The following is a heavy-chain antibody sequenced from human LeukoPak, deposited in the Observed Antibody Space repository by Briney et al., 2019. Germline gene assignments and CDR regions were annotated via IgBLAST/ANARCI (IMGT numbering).Heavy chain of an antibody. CDR2: IIPIFGTA. D-gene: IGHD3-22*01. CDR3: ASPPYYYDSSGYYTAHFDY. V-gene: IGHV1-69*13. J-gene: IGHJ4*02. CDR1: GGTFSSYA. Sequence: SVKVSCKASGGTFSSYAISWVRQAPGQGLEWMGGIIPIFGTANYAQKFQGRVTITADESSSTAYMELSSLRSEDTAVYYCASPPYYYDSSGYYTAHFDYWGQGTLVTVSS.